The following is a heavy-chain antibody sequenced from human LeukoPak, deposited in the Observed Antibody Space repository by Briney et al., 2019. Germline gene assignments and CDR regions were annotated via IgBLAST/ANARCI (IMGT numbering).Heavy chain of an antibody. J-gene: IGHJ6*03. CDR3: TTDSGSFQYYYYYMDV. D-gene: IGHD1-26*01. CDR1: GFTFSNAW. Sequence: GGSLGLSCAASGFTFSNAWMSWVRQAPGKGLEWVGRIKSKTDGGTTDYAAPVKGRFTISRDDSKNTLYLQMNSLKTEDTAVYYCTTDSGSFQYYYYYMDVWGKGTTVTVSS. CDR2: IKSKTDGGTT. V-gene: IGHV3-15*01.